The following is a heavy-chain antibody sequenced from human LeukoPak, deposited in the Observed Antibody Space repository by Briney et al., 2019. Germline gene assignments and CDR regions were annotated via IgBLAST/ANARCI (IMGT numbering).Heavy chain of an antibody. D-gene: IGHD1-26*01. Sequence: XSXIRQPAXKGLEWIGRIYTSGSTNYNPSLKSRVTMSVDTSKNQFSLKLSSVTAADTAVYYCAREEWELRYFDYWGQGTLVTVSS. J-gene: IGHJ4*02. CDR2: IYTSGST. CDR3: AREEWELRYFDY. V-gene: IGHV4-4*07.